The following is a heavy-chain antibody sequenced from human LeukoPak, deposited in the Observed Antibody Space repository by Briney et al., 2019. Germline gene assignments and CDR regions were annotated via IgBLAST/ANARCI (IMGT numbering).Heavy chain of an antibody. CDR2: IYYSGST. J-gene: IGHJ4*02. Sequence: PSQTLSLTCAVSGGSISSGGYSWRWIRQPPGKGLEWIGYIYYSGSTNYNPSLKSRVTISVDTSKNQFSLKLSSVTAADTAVYYCARDLGRVTTDWGQGTLVTVSS. V-gene: IGHV4-30-4*07. CDR1: GGSISSGGYS. D-gene: IGHD4-17*01. CDR3: ARDLGRVTTD.